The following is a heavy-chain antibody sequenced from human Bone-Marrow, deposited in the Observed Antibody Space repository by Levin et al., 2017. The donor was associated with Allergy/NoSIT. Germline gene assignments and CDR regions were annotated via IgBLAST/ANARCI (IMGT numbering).Heavy chain of an antibody. CDR3: ARSHLSGGVGGTYAMDV. CDR1: GYRFSNYW. D-gene: IGHD2-15*01. CDR2: IFPVDSDT. J-gene: IGHJ6*02. V-gene: IGHV5-51*01. Sequence: GESLKISCKGSGYRFSNYWITWVRQMPGKGLEWMGIIFPVDSDTRYRPSFQGHVTISVDKSISTAYLQWSSLRASDSAMYYCARSHLSGGVGGTYAMDVWGQGTTVTVAS.